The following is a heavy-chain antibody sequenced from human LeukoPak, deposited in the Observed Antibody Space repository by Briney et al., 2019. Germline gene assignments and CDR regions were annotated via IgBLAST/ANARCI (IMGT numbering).Heavy chain of an antibody. CDR3: ARGEYYYDGGY. J-gene: IGHJ4*02. V-gene: IGHV3-7*04. CDR2: IKQDGSEK. CDR1: GFTFSNFW. Sequence: GGSLRLSCAVSGFTFSNFWMSWVRQAPGKGLEWEANIKQDGSEKHYVDSVKGRFTISRDNAKNSLFLQMNSLRAEDTAVYYCARGEYYYDGGYWGQGTLVTVSS. D-gene: IGHD3-22*01.